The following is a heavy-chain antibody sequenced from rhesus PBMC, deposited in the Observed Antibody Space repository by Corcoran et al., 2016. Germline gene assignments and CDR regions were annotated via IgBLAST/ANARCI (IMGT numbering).Heavy chain of an antibody. D-gene: IGHD3-16*01. Sequence: QVQLQESGPGLVKPSETLSLTCAVSGGSINSGYYDWYWLRQPPGKGLEWIENITYSGGTMYNPSLQSRVALSRATSKKQFSLKLSSVTAADKAVYYCARSGTYYFYFDYWGQGVLVTVSS. CDR3: ARSGTYYFYFDY. V-gene: IGHV4-122*02. CDR1: GGSINSGYYD. CDR2: ITYSGGT. J-gene: IGHJ4*01.